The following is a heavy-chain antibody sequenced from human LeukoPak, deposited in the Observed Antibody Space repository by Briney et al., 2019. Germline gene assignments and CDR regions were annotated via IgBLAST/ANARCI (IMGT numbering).Heavy chain of an antibody. Sequence: GGSLRLSCAASGYTFSSYAMSWVRQAPGKGLEWVSGISGSGGSIYYADSVKGRFTISRDSSKNTVYLQMNSLRAEDTAVYYCARDNGVTAVYNYGMDVWGQGTTVTVSS. CDR2: ISGSGGSI. CDR1: GYTFSSYA. V-gene: IGHV3-23*01. J-gene: IGHJ6*02. CDR3: ARDNGVTAVYNYGMDV. D-gene: IGHD3-10*01.